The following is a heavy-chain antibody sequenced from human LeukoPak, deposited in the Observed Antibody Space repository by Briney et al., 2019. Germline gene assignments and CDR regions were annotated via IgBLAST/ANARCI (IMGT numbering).Heavy chain of an antibody. CDR1: GGSISSSSYY. CDR3: ARVTYYDFWSGYYPLGYYYYYMDV. Sequence: PSETLSLTCTVSGGSISSSSYYWGWIRQPPGKGLEWIGSIYYSGSTYYNPSLKSRVTISVDTSKNQFSLKLSSVTAVDTAVYYCARVTYYDFWSGYYPLGYYYYYMDVWGKGTTVTVSS. J-gene: IGHJ6*03. V-gene: IGHV4-39*07. D-gene: IGHD3-3*01. CDR2: IYYSGST.